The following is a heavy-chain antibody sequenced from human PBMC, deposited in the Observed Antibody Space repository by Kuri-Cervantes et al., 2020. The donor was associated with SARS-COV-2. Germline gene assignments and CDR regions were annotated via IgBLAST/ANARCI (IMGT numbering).Heavy chain of an antibody. D-gene: IGHD6-19*01. J-gene: IGHJ4*02. CDR2: IKQDGSEK. CDR3: ARTRTAFPYSSGWAFDY. V-gene: IGHV3-7*01. Sequence: GESLKISCAASGFTFSSYWMSWVRQAPGKGLEWVANIKQDGSEKYYVDSVKGRFTISRDNAKNSLYLQMNSLRAEDTAVYYCARTRTAFPYSSGWAFDYWGQGTLVTGSS. CDR1: GFTFSSYW.